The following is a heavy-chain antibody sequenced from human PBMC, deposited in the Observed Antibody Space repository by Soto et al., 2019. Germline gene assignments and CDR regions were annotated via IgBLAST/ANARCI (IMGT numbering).Heavy chain of an antibody. D-gene: IGHD3-10*01. Sequence: PGGSLRLSCAASGFTFSSYSMNWVRQAPGKGLEWVSSISSSSSYIYYADSVKGRFTISRDNAKNSLYLQMNSLRAEDTAVYYCASSSFLWFGPTFDYWGQGTLVTVSS. V-gene: IGHV3-21*01. J-gene: IGHJ4*02. CDR2: ISSSSSYI. CDR3: ASSSFLWFGPTFDY. CDR1: GFTFSSYS.